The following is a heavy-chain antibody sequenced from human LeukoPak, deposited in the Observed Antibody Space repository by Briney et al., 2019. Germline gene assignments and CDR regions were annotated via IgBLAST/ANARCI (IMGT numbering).Heavy chain of an antibody. Sequence: SETLSLTCTVSGGSISSGSYYWSWIRQPAGKGLEWIGRIYTSGSTNYNPSLKSRVTISVDTSKNQFSLKLSSVTAADTAVYYCARDEIPRHYDFWSGSNPPYYYMDVWGKGTTVTVSS. J-gene: IGHJ6*03. CDR2: IYTSGST. V-gene: IGHV4-61*02. CDR3: ARDEIPRHYDFWSGSNPPYYYMDV. CDR1: GGSISSGSYY. D-gene: IGHD3-3*01.